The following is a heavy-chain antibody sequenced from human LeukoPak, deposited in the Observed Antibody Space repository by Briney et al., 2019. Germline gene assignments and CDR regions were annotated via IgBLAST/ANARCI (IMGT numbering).Heavy chain of an antibody. D-gene: IGHD1-26*01. CDR3: AKGEVGATLPLFAFDI. V-gene: IGHV3-23*01. CDR2: ISGSGGST. CDR1: GFTFSSYA. J-gene: IGHJ3*02. Sequence: PSGGSLRLXCAASGFTFSSYAMSWVRQAPGKGLEWVSAISGSGGSTYYADSVKGRFTISRDNSKNTLYLQMNSLRAEDTAVYYCAKGEVGATLPLFAFDIWGQGTMVTVSS.